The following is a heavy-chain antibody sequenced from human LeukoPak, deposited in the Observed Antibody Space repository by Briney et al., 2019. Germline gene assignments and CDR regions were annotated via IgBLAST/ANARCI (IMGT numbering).Heavy chain of an antibody. V-gene: IGHV3-23*01. Sequence: GGSLRLSCAASGFIFSNYGMNWVRQAPGKGLEGVSAISGSGDKTFYAESVRGRFTISRDNSKNTLYLQMNSLRAEDTAVYYCAKDLNYGFDSWGQGTLVTVSS. D-gene: IGHD3-10*01. CDR2: ISGSGDKT. CDR1: GFIFSNYG. CDR3: AKDLNYGFDS. J-gene: IGHJ4*02.